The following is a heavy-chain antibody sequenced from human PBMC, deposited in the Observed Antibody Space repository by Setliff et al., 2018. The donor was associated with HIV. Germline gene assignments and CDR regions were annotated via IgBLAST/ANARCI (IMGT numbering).Heavy chain of an antibody. CDR1: GFTFSSYA. CDR2: ISYDGSNK. Sequence: GGSLRLSCAASGFTFSSYAMHWVRQAPGKGLEWVAVISYDGSNKYYADSVKGRFTISRDNSKNTLYLQMNSLRAEDTAVYYCARSVIGYYYYGMDVWGQGTLVTVS. J-gene: IGHJ6*02. CDR3: ARSVIGYYYYGMDV. V-gene: IGHV3-30*01. D-gene: IGHD3-10*01.